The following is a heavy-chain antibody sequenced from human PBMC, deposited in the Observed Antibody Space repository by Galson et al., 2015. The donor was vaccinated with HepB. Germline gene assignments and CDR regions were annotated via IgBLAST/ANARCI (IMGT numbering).Heavy chain of an antibody. CDR1: EFTFDDYA. CDR3: AKDYYDSSGYGNYFDH. CDR2: ISWNSGSI. J-gene: IGHJ4*02. V-gene: IGHV3-9*01. Sequence: SLRLSCAASEFTFDDYAMHWVRQAPGKGLEWVSGISWNSGSIGYADSVKGRFTISRDNAKNSLYLQMNSLRAEDTALYYCAKDYYDSSGYGNYFDHWGQGTLVTVSS. D-gene: IGHD3-22*01.